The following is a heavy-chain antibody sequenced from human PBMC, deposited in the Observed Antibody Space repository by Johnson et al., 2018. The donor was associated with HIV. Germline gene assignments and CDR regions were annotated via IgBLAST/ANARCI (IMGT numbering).Heavy chain of an antibody. V-gene: IGHV3-73*01. CDR1: GFTFSGSA. CDR2: IGTKTDDYAT. J-gene: IGHJ3*01. Sequence: VQLVESGGGLVKSGGSLRLSCAASGFTFSGSAIHWVRQTPGNGLEWVGHIGTKTDDYATAYVESVKGRFSVSRDDSRNTAYLEMNSLKIEDTAVYYCARRTLGGYCPNGICPINAFDVWGQGTMVTVAS. CDR3: ARRTLGGYCPNGICPINAFDV. D-gene: IGHD2-8*01.